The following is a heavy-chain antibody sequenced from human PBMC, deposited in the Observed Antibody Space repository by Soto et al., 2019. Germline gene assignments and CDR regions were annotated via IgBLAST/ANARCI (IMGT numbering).Heavy chain of an antibody. CDR1: GFTFSTYA. D-gene: IGHD6-19*01. CDR2: ISAGSAGI. Sequence: PGGSLRLSCAPSGFTFSTYAMSWVRQAPGKGLEWVSAISAGSAGIYYADSVKGRFTVSRDNSKSTLYLQMDSLRAEDTAVYYCAKALSDWNFDYWGQGIRVTVSS. J-gene: IGHJ4*02. CDR3: AKALSDWNFDY. V-gene: IGHV3-23*01.